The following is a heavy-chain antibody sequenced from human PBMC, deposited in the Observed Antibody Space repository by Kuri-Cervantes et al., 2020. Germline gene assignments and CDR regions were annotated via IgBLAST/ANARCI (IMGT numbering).Heavy chain of an antibody. CDR2: ISYDGSNK. CDR1: GFAFSSYG. D-gene: IGHD6-19*01. Sequence: GESLKISCAASGFAFSSYGMHWVRQAPGKGLEWVAVISYDGSNKYYADSVKGRFTISRDNAKNTLYLQMNSLRAEDTAVYYCAVEKISGWYVEGIVDYWGQGTLVTVSS. V-gene: IGHV3-30*03. J-gene: IGHJ4*02. CDR3: AVEKISGWYVEGIVDY.